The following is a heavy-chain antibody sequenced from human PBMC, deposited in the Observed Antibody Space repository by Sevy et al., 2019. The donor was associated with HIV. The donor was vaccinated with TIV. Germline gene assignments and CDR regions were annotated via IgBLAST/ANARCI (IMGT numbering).Heavy chain of an antibody. CDR3: ARDENYYDSSGYLIPLGYFDY. CDR2: ISYDGSNK. CDR1: GFTFSSYA. V-gene: IGHV3-30*04. D-gene: IGHD3-22*01. J-gene: IGHJ4*02. Sequence: GGSLRLSCAASGFTFSSYAMHWVRQAPGKGLEWVAVISYDGSNKYYADSVKGRFTISRDNSKNTLYLQMNSLRAEDTAVYYCARDENYYDSSGYLIPLGYFDYWGQGTLVTVS.